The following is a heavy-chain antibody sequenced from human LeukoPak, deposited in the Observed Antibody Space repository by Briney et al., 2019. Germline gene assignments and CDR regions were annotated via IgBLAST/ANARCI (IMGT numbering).Heavy chain of an antibody. V-gene: IGHV4-59*06. CDR1: GGSISSYY. Sequence: PSETPSLTCTVSGGSISSYYWSWIRQPPGKGLEWIGYIYYSGTTYYNPSLKSRVTISVDTSKNQFSLKLSSVTAADTAVYYCARSWEYYDSSGYQGDSGFDYWGQGTLVTVSS. J-gene: IGHJ4*02. CDR3: ARSWEYYDSSGYQGDSGFDY. D-gene: IGHD3-22*01. CDR2: IYYSGTT.